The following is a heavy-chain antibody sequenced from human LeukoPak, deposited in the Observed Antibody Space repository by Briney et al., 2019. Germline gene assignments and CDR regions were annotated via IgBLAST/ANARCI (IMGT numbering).Heavy chain of an antibody. V-gene: IGHV3-20*04. Sequence: GGSLRLSCAASGFTFDDYGMSWVRQAPGKGLEWVSGINWNGGSTGYADSVRGRFTISRDNAKNSLYLQMNSLRAEDTAFYYCARGIDDGDNWFDPWGQGTLVTVSS. CDR3: ARGIDDGDNWFDP. CDR2: INWNGGST. D-gene: IGHD1-1*01. CDR1: GFTFDDYG. J-gene: IGHJ5*02.